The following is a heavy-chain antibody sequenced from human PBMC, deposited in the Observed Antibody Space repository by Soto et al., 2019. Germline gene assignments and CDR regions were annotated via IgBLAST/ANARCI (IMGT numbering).Heavy chain of an antibody. Sequence: PGGSLRLSCAASGFTFSSYGMHWVRQAPGKGLEWVAVISYDGSNKYYADSVKGRFTISRDNSKNTLYLQMNSLRAEDTAVYYCAKRQLGYCSGGSCYSFIDLDYWGQGTLVTVSA. CDR2: ISYDGSNK. CDR3: AKRQLGYCSGGSCYSFIDLDY. V-gene: IGHV3-30*18. D-gene: IGHD2-15*01. CDR1: GFTFSSYG. J-gene: IGHJ4*02.